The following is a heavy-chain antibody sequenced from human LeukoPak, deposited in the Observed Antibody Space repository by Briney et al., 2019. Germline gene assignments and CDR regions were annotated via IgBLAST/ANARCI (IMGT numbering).Heavy chain of an antibody. CDR1: GFTVSSNY. CDR3: ARTRQPYYFDY. CDR2: IYSGGST. J-gene: IGHJ4*02. D-gene: IGHD5-18*01. V-gene: IGHV3-53*01. Sequence: GGSLRLSCAASGFTVSSNYMSWVRQAPGKGLEWVSVIYSGGSTYYADSVKGRFTISRYNSKNTLYLQMNSLRAEDTAVYYCARTRQPYYFDYWGQGTLVTVPS.